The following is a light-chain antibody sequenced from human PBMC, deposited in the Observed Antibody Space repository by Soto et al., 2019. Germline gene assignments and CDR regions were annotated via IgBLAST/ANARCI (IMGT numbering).Light chain of an antibody. CDR3: QQFLSYPIT. V-gene: IGKV1-13*02. CDR1: QDIRGA. CDR2: DAS. J-gene: IGKJ5*01. Sequence: IQLTQSPASLSASVGERVTITCRTSQDIRGALAWYQQSPGEAPQLLIYDASTLESGVPSRFSGSSSGTHFTLTISSLQPEDFATYYCQQFLSYPITFGQGTRLEI.